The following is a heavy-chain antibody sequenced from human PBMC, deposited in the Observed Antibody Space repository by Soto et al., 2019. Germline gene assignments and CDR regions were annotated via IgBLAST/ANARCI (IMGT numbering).Heavy chain of an antibody. Sequence: ASVKVSCKASGYTFTSYAMHWVRQAPGQGLEWMGWISAYNGNTNYAQKLQGRVTMTTDTSTSTAYMELRSLRSDDTAVYYCARVAYNYDILTGYPYYFDYWGQGTLVTVSS. CDR1: GYTFTSYA. CDR3: ARVAYNYDILTGYPYYFDY. D-gene: IGHD3-9*01. CDR2: ISAYNGNT. J-gene: IGHJ4*02. V-gene: IGHV1-18*01.